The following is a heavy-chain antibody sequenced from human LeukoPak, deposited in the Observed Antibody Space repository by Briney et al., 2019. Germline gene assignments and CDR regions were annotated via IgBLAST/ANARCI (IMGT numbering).Heavy chain of an antibody. J-gene: IGHJ4*02. V-gene: IGHV4-30-2*01. CDR2: IYHSGST. CDR3: ARGRHYYGSGSYYADQIFDY. D-gene: IGHD3-10*01. CDR1: GGSISSGGYS. Sequence: PSQTLSLTCAVSGGSISSGGYSWSWIRQPPGKGLEWIGYIYHSGSTNYNPSLKSRVTISVDRSKNQFSLKLSSVTAADTAVYHCARGRHYYGSGSYYADQIFDYWGQGTLVTVSS.